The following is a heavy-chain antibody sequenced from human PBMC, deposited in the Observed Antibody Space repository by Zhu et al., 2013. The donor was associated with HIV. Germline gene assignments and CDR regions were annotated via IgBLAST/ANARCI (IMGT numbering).Heavy chain of an antibody. Sequence: VQLQESGPGLVKPSETLSLTCTVSGYSINSGYYWGWIRQSPGKGLEWIGTIFHTGSTFSNPSLRSRVAMSMDTSKNQFSLNLYSVTAADTAVYYCARERGHCKSTGCYHWFDPWGQGTLVSVFS. D-gene: IGHD2-2*01. J-gene: IGHJ5*02. CDR1: GYSINSGYY. CDR3: ARERGHCKSTGCYHWFDP. V-gene: IGHV4-38-2*02. CDR2: IFHTGST.